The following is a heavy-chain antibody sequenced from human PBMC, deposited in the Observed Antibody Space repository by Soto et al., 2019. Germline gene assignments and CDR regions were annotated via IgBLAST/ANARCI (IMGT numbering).Heavy chain of an antibody. J-gene: IGHJ3*02. CDR2: IIPILGIA. CDR3: ASGLVVITFGQDASDI. V-gene: IGHV1-69*02. Sequence: QVQLVQSGAEVKKPGSSVKVSCKASGGTFSTYTISWVRQAPGQGLEWMGRIIPILGIANYAQKFQGRVTITADKSTSTAYMELSSLRSEATAMYYCASGLVVITFGQDASDIWGQGTMVTVSS. D-gene: IGHD3-22*01. CDR1: GGTFSTYT.